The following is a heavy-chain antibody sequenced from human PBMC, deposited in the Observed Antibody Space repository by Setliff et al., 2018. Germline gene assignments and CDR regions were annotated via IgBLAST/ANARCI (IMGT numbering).Heavy chain of an antibody. J-gene: IGHJ5*02. V-gene: IGHV4-38-2*01. D-gene: IGHD3-22*01. CDR1: GYSISSGYY. CDR3: ARTNYYDSSTYFNWFDP. Sequence: SETLSLTCAVSGYSISSGYYWGWIRQPPGKGLEWIGSIYHSGSTYYNPSLKSRVTMSVDTSKNQFSLKLSSVTAADTAVYYCARTNYYDSSTYFNWFDPWGQGT. CDR2: IYHSGST.